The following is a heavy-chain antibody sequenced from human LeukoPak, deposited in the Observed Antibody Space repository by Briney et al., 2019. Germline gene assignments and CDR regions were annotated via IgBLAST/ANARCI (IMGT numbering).Heavy chain of an antibody. CDR1: GFTFSSYD. Sequence: GGSLRLSCAASGFTFSSYDMHWVRQAPGKGLEWVTVISYDGSNKYYADSVKGRFTISRDNSKNTLYLQMNSLRAEDTAVYYCAKDLAYCGGDCYPLYGMDVWGQGTTVTVSS. CDR3: AKDLAYCGGDCYPLYGMDV. D-gene: IGHD2-21*02. CDR2: ISYDGSNK. J-gene: IGHJ6*02. V-gene: IGHV3-30*18.